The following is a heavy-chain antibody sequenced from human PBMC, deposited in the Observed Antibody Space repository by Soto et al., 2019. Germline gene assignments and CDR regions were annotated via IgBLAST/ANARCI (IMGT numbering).Heavy chain of an antibody. D-gene: IGHD6-19*01. V-gene: IGHV1-2*02. Sequence: QVQLVQSGAEVKKPGASVKVSCKASGYTFTDYYMHWVRQAPGQGLEWMGWINPNSGGTNYAKKFQARVTMTSDTSTSTAYMELNRLRSDDTAVYYCARDKSPSSGWPGMDVWGQGTTVTVSS. J-gene: IGHJ6*02. CDR3: ARDKSPSSGWPGMDV. CDR2: INPNSGGT. CDR1: GYTFTDYY.